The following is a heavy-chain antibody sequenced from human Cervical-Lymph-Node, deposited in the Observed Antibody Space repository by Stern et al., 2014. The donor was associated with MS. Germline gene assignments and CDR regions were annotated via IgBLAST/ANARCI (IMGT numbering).Heavy chain of an antibody. D-gene: IGHD3-16*01. CDR3: ARGSDGAAMPY. Sequence: VQLVESGSALKKPGASVNVSCTAAGYIFTAYAMNWVRQAPGQGLEWMGWIHTKTGNPTYAQGFTGRFVFSLDTSVSKAFLQINSLKAEDTAVYYCARGSDGAAMPYWGQGSLVTVSS. V-gene: IGHV7-4-1*02. CDR2: IHTKTGNP. J-gene: IGHJ4*02. CDR1: GYIFTAYA.